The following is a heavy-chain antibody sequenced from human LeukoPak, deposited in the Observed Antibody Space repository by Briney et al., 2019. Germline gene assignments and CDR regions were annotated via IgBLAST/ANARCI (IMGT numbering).Heavy chain of an antibody. CDR2: IKQDGSEK. J-gene: IGHJ6*03. Sequence: GGSLRLSCAASGFTFSSYWMSWVRQAPGKGLEWVANIKQDGSEKYYVDSVKGRFTISRDNAKNSLYLQMNSLRAEDTAVYYCARDEEDGSSWYYDYYYYMDVWGKGTTVTISS. V-gene: IGHV3-7*01. D-gene: IGHD6-13*01. CDR1: GFTFSSYW. CDR3: ARDEEDGSSWYYDYYYYMDV.